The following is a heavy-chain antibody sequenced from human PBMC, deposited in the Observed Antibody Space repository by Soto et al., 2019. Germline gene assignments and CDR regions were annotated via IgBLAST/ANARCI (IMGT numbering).Heavy chain of an antibody. CDR3: EKARSILWFGESLSA. D-gene: IGHD3-10*01. Sequence: GGSLRLSCAASGFTFSSYAMGWVRQAPGEGLEWFSAISVSFGSTYYADSVKGLFTIARYNSNNTLCLQMNRLRAEDTAVYYFEKARSILWFGESLSAWGQGS. J-gene: IGHJ5*02. CDR1: GFTFSSYA. V-gene: IGHV3-23*01. CDR2: ISVSFGST.